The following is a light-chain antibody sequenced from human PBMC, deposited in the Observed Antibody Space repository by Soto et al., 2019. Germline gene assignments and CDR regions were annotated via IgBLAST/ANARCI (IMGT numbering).Light chain of an antibody. CDR1: QTISSNS. CDR3: HQYGSSLPWT. J-gene: IGKJ1*01. CDR2: GAS. Sequence: EIVLTQSPGILSLSPGEGATLSCRASQTISSNSLAWFQQKPGQAPRLLIYGASNGATGIPDRFSGGGCGTNFTLTIRRLEAEDFAVYYCHQYGSSLPWTFGQGTRVEIK. V-gene: IGKV3-20*01.